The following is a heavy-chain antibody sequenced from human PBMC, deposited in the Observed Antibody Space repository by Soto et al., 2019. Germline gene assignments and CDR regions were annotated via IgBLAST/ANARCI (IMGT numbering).Heavy chain of an antibody. CDR2: IIPIFGTA. CDR1: GYTFTSYG. CDR3: ASSPIVGATTGRVLFDY. V-gene: IGHV1-69*13. J-gene: IGHJ4*02. D-gene: IGHD1-26*01. Sequence: GASVKVSCKASGYTFTSYGISWVRQAPGQGLEWMGGIIPIFGTANYAQKFQGRVTITADESTSTAYMELSSLRSEDTAVYYCASSPIVGATTGRVLFDYWGQGTLVTVSS.